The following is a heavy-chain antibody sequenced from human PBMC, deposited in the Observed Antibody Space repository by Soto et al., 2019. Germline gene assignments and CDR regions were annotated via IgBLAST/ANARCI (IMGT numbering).Heavy chain of an antibody. CDR1: GFTFSVSA. V-gene: IGHV3-73*01. D-gene: IGHD1-26*01. CDR3: TPTSYIVGATY. J-gene: IGHJ4*02. CDR2: IKSKANTYAT. Sequence: HTGGSLRLSCAASGFTFSVSAMHWVRQASGKGLEWVGRIKSKANTYATAYAASVKGRFTISRDDSKNTAYLQMNSLKTEDTAVYYCTPTSYIVGATYWGQGTQVTVSS.